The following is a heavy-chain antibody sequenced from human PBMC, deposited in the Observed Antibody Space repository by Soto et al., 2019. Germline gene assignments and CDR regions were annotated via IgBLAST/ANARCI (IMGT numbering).Heavy chain of an antibody. CDR1: GYTFTSYD. D-gene: IGHD5-18*01. Sequence: QVQLVQSGAEVKKPGASVKVSCKASGYTFTSYDINWVRQATGQGLEWMGWMNPNSGNTGYAQKFQGRVNMTRNTSISTAYMELSSLRSEDTAVYYCARGRVVPAAQRRYSYGYGNFDYWGQGTLVTVSS. J-gene: IGHJ4*02. V-gene: IGHV1-8*01. CDR2: MNPNSGNT. CDR3: ARGRVVPAAQRRYSYGYGNFDY.